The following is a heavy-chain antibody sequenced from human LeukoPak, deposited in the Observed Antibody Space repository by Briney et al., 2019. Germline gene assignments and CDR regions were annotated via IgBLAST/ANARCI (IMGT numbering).Heavy chain of an antibody. CDR3: ASARTWVTSGNEGYFDY. V-gene: IGHV4-30-4*01. CDR1: DGSISSGDYY. Sequence: PSQTLSLTCTVSDGSISSGDYYWSWIRQPPGKGLEWIGYIYYSGSTYYNPSLKSRVTISVDTSKNQFSLKLSSVTAADTGVRYCASARTWVTSGNEGYFDYWGQGTLVTVSS. CDR2: IYYSGST. D-gene: IGHD5-12*01. J-gene: IGHJ4*02.